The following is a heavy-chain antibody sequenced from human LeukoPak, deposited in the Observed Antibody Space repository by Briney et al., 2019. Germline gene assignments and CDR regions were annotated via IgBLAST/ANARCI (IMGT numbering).Heavy chain of an antibody. CDR3: ARRSGIAVAGAFDY. D-gene: IGHD6-19*01. V-gene: IGHV3-21*04. CDR2: ISSSSSYI. Sequence: PGGSLRLSCAASGFTFSSYSMNWVRQAPGKGLEWVSSISSSSSYIYYADSVKGRFTISRDNAKNSLYLQMNSLRAEDTAVYYCARRSGIAVAGAFDYWGQGTLVTVSS. CDR1: GFTFSSYS. J-gene: IGHJ4*02.